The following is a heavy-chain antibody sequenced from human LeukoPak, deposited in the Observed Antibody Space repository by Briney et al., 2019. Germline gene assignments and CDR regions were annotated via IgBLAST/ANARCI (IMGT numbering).Heavy chain of an antibody. CDR2: IYYSGST. CDR1: GDSISSNTYY. CDR3: ARKARFLEWLPYAEYFQH. V-gene: IGHV4-39*01. D-gene: IGHD3-3*01. Sequence: PSETLSLTCTVSGDSISSNTYYWGWIRQPPGKGLEWIGSIYYSGSTYYNPSLKSRVTISVDTSKNQFSLKLSSVTAADTAVYYCARKARFLEWLPYAEYFQHWGQGTLVTVSS. J-gene: IGHJ1*01.